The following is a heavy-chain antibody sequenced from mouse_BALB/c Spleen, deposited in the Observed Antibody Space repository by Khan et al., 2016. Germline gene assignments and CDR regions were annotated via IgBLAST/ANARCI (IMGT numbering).Heavy chain of an antibody. Sequence: EVKLLESGGGLVQPGGSLKLSCAASGFDFRRYWMSWVRQAPGKGLEWIGELNPDSRTINYTPSLKDKFTISRDNAKNTLYLQMSKVRSEDTALYYCARAGYYGYLAYWGQGTLVSVSA. V-gene: IGHV4-1*02. D-gene: IGHD1-1*01. CDR2: LNPDSRTI. J-gene: IGHJ3*01. CDR3: ARAGYYGYLAY. CDR1: GFDFRRYW.